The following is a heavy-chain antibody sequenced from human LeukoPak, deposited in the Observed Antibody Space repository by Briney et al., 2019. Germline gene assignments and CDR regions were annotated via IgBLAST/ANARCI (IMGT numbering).Heavy chain of an antibody. Sequence: SSETLSLTCAVSGYSISSGYYWGWIRQPPGKGLEWIGSIYHNGSTYYNPSLKSRVTISVDTSKNQFSLKLSSVTTADTAVYYCARLGGYSSSSLDYWGQGTLVTVSS. V-gene: IGHV4-38-2*01. CDR2: IYHNGST. CDR3: ARLGGYSSSSLDY. J-gene: IGHJ4*02. CDR1: GYSISSGYY. D-gene: IGHD6-6*01.